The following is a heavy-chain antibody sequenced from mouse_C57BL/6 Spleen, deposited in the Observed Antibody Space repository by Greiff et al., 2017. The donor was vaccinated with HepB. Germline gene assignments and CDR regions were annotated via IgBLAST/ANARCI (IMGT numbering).Heavy chain of an antibody. V-gene: IGHV1-5*01. CDR1: GYTFTSYW. CDR2: IYPGNSDT. CDR3: TKGTYDGYYFDY. D-gene: IGHD2-12*01. Sequence: VQLQQSGTVLARPGASVKMSCKTSGYTFTSYWMHWVKQRPGQGLEWIGAIYPGNSDTSYNQKFKGKAKLTAVTSASTAYMELSSLTNEDSAVYYCTKGTYDGYYFDYWGQGTTLTVSS. J-gene: IGHJ2*01.